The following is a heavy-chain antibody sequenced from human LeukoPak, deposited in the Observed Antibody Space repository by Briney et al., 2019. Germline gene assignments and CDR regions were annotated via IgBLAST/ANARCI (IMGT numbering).Heavy chain of an antibody. CDR2: ISGSGGST. J-gene: IGHJ4*02. D-gene: IGHD5-12*01. CDR1: GFTFSTYA. V-gene: IGHV3-23*01. CDR3: AKGRDGYDFK. Sequence: GGSLRLSCAASGFTFSTYAMSWVRQAPGKGLEWVSGISGSGGSTYYADSVKGRFTISRDNSKNTLYLQMNSLRAEDTAVYYCAKGRDGYDFKWGQGTLVTVSS.